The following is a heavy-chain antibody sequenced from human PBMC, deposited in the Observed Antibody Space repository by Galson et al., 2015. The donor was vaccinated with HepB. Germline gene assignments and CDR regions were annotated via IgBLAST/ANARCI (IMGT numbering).Heavy chain of an antibody. CDR1: GFTFNDYR. J-gene: IGHJ5*02. Sequence: SLRLSCAASGFTFNDYRMNWVRQAPGKGLEWIAYISRSSKVIHYTDSAKGRFTVSRDNAKNSLYLQLDSLRDGDTALYYCVRDGGDGYNYFDLWGQGTLVTVSS. D-gene: IGHD2-21*01. V-gene: IGHV3-48*02. CDR3: VRDGGDGYNYFDL. CDR2: ISRSSKVI.